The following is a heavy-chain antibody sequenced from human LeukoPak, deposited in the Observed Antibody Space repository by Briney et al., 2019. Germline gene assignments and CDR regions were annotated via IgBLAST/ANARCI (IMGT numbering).Heavy chain of an antibody. CDR3: VQAKLRCGGDCYPHVFDS. J-gene: IGHJ3*02. D-gene: IGHD2-21*02. V-gene: IGHV3-64*05. CDR1: GFTFSNYP. Sequence: GGSLRLSCSASGFTFSNYPMHWVRQAPGKGLEYVSGISSHGRNTYYADSVKGRFTISRDNSRNTLYFQMTSLRPEDTAVYYCVQAKLRCGGDCYPHVFDSWGQGTMVTVSS. CDR2: ISSHGRNT.